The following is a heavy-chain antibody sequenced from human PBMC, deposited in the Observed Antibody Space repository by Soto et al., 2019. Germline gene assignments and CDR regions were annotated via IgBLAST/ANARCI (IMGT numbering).Heavy chain of an antibody. V-gene: IGHV3-30*03. J-gene: IGHJ6*02. Sequence: QTQVVESGGGVVQPGTSLRLSCAASGFTFNYYGMHWVRQAPGKGLEWMAVLSYDGTKKHYADSIKGRFAISRDNSRNTVYLQLNSLRPEDTAVYYCATMGPGPILEDRFYYYVIDVWGQGTTGTVSS. CDR3: ATMGPGPILEDRFYYYVIDV. CDR2: LSYDGTKK. D-gene: IGHD3-10*02. CDR1: GFTFNYYG.